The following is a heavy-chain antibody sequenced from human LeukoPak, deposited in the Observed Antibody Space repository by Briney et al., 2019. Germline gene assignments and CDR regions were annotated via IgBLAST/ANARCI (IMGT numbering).Heavy chain of an antibody. CDR3: ARGRIGSDAFDI. J-gene: IGHJ3*02. CDR1: GFTFSSYD. CDR2: IGTAGDT. V-gene: IGHV3-13*01. D-gene: IGHD1-26*01. Sequence: PGGSLRLSCAASGFTFSSYDMHWVRQATGKGLEWVSAIGTAGDTYYPGSVKGRFTISRENAKNSLYLQMNSLRAGDTAVYYCARGRIGSDAFDIWGQGTMVTVSS.